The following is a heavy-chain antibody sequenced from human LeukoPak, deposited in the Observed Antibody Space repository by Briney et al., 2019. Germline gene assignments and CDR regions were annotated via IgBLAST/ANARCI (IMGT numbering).Heavy chain of an antibody. CDR1: GFTFSSYA. CDR2: ISGSGGST. Sequence: GGSLRLSCAASGFTFSSYAMSWVRQAPGKGLEWVSAISGSGGSTYYADSVKGRFTISRNNSKNTLYLQMNSLRAEDTAVYYCAKNYYDSSGDNWFDPWGQGTLVTVSS. V-gene: IGHV3-23*01. J-gene: IGHJ5*02. D-gene: IGHD3-22*01. CDR3: AKNYYDSSGDNWFDP.